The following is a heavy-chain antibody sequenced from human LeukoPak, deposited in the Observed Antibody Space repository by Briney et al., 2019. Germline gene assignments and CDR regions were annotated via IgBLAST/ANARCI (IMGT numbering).Heavy chain of an antibody. Sequence: PSETLSLTCAVYGGSFSGYYWSWIRQPAGKGLEYIGRMFASGSTNYSPSLKSRVTISADMSGDQFSLTLTSVTAADTAVYYCARAFSIGRRGFYYMDVWGTGTTVTVSS. V-gene: IGHV4-59*10. CDR2: MFASGST. CDR3: ARAFSIGRRGFYYMDV. D-gene: IGHD2-15*01. J-gene: IGHJ6*03. CDR1: GGSFSGYY.